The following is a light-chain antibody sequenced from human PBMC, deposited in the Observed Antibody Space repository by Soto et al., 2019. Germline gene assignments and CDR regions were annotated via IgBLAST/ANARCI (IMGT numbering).Light chain of an antibody. CDR2: AAT. CDR1: QGIGND. J-gene: IGKJ4*01. V-gene: IGKV1-6*02. Sequence: AIPMAQSPSSLSASVGDRVTITCRASQGIGNDVGWYQQKPGKAPKLLLYAATTLQRGVPSRVSGPRSGTDFTLTISSLQPEDVATYCCLQHHNYPLTFGGGTKVEIK. CDR3: LQHHNYPLT.